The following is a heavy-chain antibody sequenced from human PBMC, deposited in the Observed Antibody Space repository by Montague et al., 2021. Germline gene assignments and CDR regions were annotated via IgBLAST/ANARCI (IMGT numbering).Heavy chain of an antibody. CDR2: ITGSGATT. Sequence: SLRLSCAASGFTFSHYGMSWVRQAPAKGLEWVSSITGSGATTYYADSVKGRFTISRDNSENTLYLQMNNLRAEDTALYYCARGRGVSSGIGQLDPWGQGTLVTVSS. CDR3: ARGRGVSSGIGQLDP. V-gene: IGHV3-23*01. D-gene: IGHD3-22*01. CDR1: GFTFSHYG. J-gene: IGHJ5*02.